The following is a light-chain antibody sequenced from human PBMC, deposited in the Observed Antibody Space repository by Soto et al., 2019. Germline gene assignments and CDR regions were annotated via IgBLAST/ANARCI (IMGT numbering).Light chain of an antibody. Sequence: EIVLTQSPGTVSLSPGERANLSCRASQTVYNNYIAWYQQTPGQAPKVLIYGASTRATGTPDRFSGSGSGTDFTFTISRLEAGESAGYYCQQYGNSVTFGGGTKVEMK. CDR2: GAS. CDR1: QTVYNNY. J-gene: IGKJ4*01. CDR3: QQYGNSVT. V-gene: IGKV3-20*01.